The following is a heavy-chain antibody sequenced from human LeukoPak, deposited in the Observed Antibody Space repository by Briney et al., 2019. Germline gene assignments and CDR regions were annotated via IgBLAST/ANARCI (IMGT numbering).Heavy chain of an antibody. Sequence: ASVKVSCKASGYTFTAYYVHWVRQAPGQGLEWMGWITPNSGGTKYARKFQGRVTMTRDTSISTAYMELSGLRSDDTAVYYCARGFRLSAIEDWFDPWGQGTLVTVSS. D-gene: IGHD2-2*02. J-gene: IGHJ5*02. CDR2: ITPNSGGT. CDR1: GYTFTAYY. CDR3: ARGFRLSAIEDWFDP. V-gene: IGHV1-2*02.